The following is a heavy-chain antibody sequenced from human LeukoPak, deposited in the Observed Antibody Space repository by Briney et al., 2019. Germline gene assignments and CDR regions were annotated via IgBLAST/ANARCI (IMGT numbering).Heavy chain of an antibody. D-gene: IGHD4-11*01. Sequence: SVKVSCKASGGTFSSYAISRVRQTPGQGLEWMGRIIPIFGTANYAQKFQGRVTITTDESTSTAYMELSSLRSEDTAVYYCARGPVSPDRNGFDYWGQGTLVTVSS. CDR2: IIPIFGTA. V-gene: IGHV1-69*05. J-gene: IGHJ4*02. CDR1: GGTFSSYA. CDR3: ARGPVSPDRNGFDY.